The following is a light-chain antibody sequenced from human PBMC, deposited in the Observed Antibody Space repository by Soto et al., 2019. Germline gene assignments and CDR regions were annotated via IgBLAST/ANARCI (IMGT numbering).Light chain of an antibody. CDR1: SSDVGGYNY. Sequence: QSALIQPPSASGSPGQSVTISCTGTSSDVGGYNYVSWYQQYPGRAPKLMIYEVTKRPSGVPDRVSGSKSGNTASLTVSGLQAEDEADYYCSSYAASNNFYFVFGGGTKLTV. J-gene: IGLJ3*02. CDR2: EVT. V-gene: IGLV2-8*01. CDR3: SSYAASNNFYFV.